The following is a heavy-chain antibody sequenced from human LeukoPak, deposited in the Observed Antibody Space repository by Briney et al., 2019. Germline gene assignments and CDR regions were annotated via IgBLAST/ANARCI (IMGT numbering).Heavy chain of an antibody. CDR2: IKQDGSEK. D-gene: IGHD3-10*01. CDR1: EFILNKYW. V-gene: IGHV3-7*01. Sequence: GGSLRLSCAASEFILNKYWMSWVRQAPGKGLEWVANIKQDGSEKYYVDSVKGRFTISRDNAKNSLYLQMNSLRAEDTAVYYCAKVAKYYYGSETYYFFEHWGQGTPVTAPS. CDR3: AKVAKYYYGSETYYFFEH. J-gene: IGHJ4*02.